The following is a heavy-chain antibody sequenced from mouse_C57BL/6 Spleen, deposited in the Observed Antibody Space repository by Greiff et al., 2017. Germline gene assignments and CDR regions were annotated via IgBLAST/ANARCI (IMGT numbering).Heavy chain of an antibody. CDR1: GFTFSSYG. D-gene: IGHD1-1*01. J-gene: IGHJ1*03. CDR3: ARQRTTVAPGYFDV. Sequence: EVQLVESGGDLVKPGGSLKLSCAASGFTFSSYGMSWVRQTPDKRLEWVATISSGASYTSYPDSVKGRFTITRANAKNTLYLQMSSLKSEDTAMYYCARQRTTVAPGYFDVWGTGTTVTVSS. V-gene: IGHV5-6*01. CDR2: ISSGASYT.